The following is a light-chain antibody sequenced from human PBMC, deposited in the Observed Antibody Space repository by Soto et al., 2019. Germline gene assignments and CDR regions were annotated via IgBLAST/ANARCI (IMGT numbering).Light chain of an antibody. J-gene: IGLJ1*01. Sequence: QSVLTQPASVSGSPGQSITISCTGTSSNVGSYKLVSWYQQHPGKAPKLTIFEVNKRPSGVSNRFSGSKSGNTASLTISGLKVEEEAAPYCCSSGGSPTYVFGTGTKVTVL. CDR1: SSNVGSYKL. CDR3: CSSGGSPTYV. CDR2: EVN. V-gene: IGLV2-23*02.